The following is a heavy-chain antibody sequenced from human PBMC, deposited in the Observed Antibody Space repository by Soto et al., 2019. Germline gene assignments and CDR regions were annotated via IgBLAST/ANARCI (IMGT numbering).Heavy chain of an antibody. CDR2: IIPIFATA. V-gene: IGHV1-69*01. CDR3: ASSRTRSAATTYYYYGMDV. D-gene: IGHD4-4*01. CDR1: GGTFSSYA. J-gene: IGHJ6*02. Sequence: QVQLVQSGAEVKKPGSSVKVSCKASGGTFSSYAISWVRQAPGQGLEWMGGIIPIFATANYAQKFPGKVTITADESTSKDYMELSNLRSEDTAVYYCASSRTRSAATTYYYYGMDVWSQGTTVTVSS.